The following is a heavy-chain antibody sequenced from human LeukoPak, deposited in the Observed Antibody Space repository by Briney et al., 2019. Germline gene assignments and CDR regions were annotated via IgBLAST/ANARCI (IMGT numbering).Heavy chain of an antibody. CDR1: GCTFTKYG. CDR2: ISCYNGHT. Sequence: ASVKVSCKASGCTFTKYGISWVRQAPGQGLEWMGYISCYNGHTQFEHKFQGRLTMTTDTSTTTAYMELRSLRPDDTAVYYCARQLLEWSGSYYSYYYMDVWGKGTTLTVSS. J-gene: IGHJ6*03. V-gene: IGHV1-18*01. D-gene: IGHD3-3*01. CDR3: ARQLLEWSGSYYSYYYMDV.